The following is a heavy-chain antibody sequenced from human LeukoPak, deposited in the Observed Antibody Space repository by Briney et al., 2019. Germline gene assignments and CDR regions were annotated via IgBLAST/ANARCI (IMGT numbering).Heavy chain of an antibody. V-gene: IGHV4-34*01. Sequence: SETLSLICAVYGGSFSAYYWSWIRQPPGKGLEWIGEINHSGSTNYNPSLKSRVTISVDTSKNQFSLKLSSVTAADTAVYYCARMSSSSAYYYYGMDVWGQGTTVTVSS. D-gene: IGHD6-6*01. CDR3: ARMSSSSAYYYYGMDV. CDR1: GGSFSAYY. CDR2: INHSGST. J-gene: IGHJ6*02.